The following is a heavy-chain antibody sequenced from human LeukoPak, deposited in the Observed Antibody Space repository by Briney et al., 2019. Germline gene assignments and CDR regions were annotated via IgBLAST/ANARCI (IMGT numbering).Heavy chain of an antibody. CDR2: IDPSDSYT. J-gene: IGHJ6*04. Sequence: GESLKISCKGSGYSFTSYWISWVRQMPGKGLEWMGRIDPSDSYTNYSPSFQGHITISADKSISTAYLQWSSLKASDTAMYYCARRAVAGNYYYYVMDVWGKGTTVTVSS. V-gene: IGHV5-10-1*01. D-gene: IGHD6-19*01. CDR1: GYSFTSYW. CDR3: ARRAVAGNYYYYVMDV.